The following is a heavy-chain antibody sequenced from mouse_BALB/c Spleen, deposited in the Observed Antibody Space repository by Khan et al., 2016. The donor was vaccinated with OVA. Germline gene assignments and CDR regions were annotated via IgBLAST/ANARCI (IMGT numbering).Heavy chain of an antibody. CDR2: INSGGST. CDR1: GFTFSSYA. Sequence: EVELVESGGGLVKPGGSLKLSCAASGFTFSSYAVSWIRQTPEKRLEWVASINSGGSTYYPDSVKGRFTISRDEARNILYLQMSSLMSEDTAMYYCTRLVDYWGQGTSVTVSS. V-gene: IGHV5-6-5*01. J-gene: IGHJ4*01. CDR3: TRLVDY.